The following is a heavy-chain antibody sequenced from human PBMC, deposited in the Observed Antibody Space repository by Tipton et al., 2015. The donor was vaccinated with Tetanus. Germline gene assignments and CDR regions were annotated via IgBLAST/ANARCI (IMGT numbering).Heavy chain of an antibody. CDR3: AKDLGSIGYEGMDV. V-gene: IGHV3-23*01. Sequence: SLRLSCAASGFTFSSYAMSWVRQAPGKGLEWVSAISGSGGSTYYADSVKGRFTISRDNSKNTLYLQMNSLRAEDTAVYYCAKDLGSIGYEGMDVWGQGTTVTVSS. CDR2: ISGSGGST. J-gene: IGHJ6*02. CDR1: GFTFSSYA. D-gene: IGHD3-22*01.